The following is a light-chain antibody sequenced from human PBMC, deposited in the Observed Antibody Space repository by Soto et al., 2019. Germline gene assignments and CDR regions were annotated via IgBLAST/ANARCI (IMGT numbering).Light chain of an antibody. CDR2: DVN. V-gene: IGLV2-14*03. J-gene: IGLJ3*02. CDR1: SNDVGGYNY. CDR3: TSYTSSSTWV. Sequence: QAVVTQPASVSGSPGQSITISCTGTSNDVGGYNYVSWYQQHPGKAPKLMIYDVNNRPSGVSNRFSGSKSGNTASLTISGLQAEDEADYYCTSYTSSSTWVFGGGTKLTVL.